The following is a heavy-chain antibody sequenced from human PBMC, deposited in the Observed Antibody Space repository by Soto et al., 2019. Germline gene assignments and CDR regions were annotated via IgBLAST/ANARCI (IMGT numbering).Heavy chain of an antibody. CDR2: INSDGSVS. J-gene: IGHJ6*03. V-gene: IGHV3-74*01. D-gene: IGHD2-15*01. CDR1: GFTFSNYW. Sequence: EVQLVESGGGLVQPGGSLRLSCAASGFTFSNYWRYWVRQAPGKGLVWVSRINSDGSVSSYADSVKGRLTISRDNVKNTLYLQMARLRAEDTAVYYCARGDCVGGTCYSLAGSFYYYMDVWGKGTTVTVFS. CDR3: ARGDCVGGTCYSLAGSFYYYMDV.